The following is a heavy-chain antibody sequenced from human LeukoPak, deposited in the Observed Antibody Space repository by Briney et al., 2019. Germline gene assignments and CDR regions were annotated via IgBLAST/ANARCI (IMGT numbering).Heavy chain of an antibody. CDR2: IYSGGST. CDR1: GFTVSSNY. J-gene: IGHJ3*02. D-gene: IGHD2-15*01. CDR3: ARDRERYCSAGSCYDFPVDAFDI. Sequence: GGSLRLSCASSGFTVSSNYMSGVRQAPGKGLAWVSVIYSGGSTYYADSVKGRFTISRDNSKNTLYLQMNSLRAEDTAVYYCARDRERYCSAGSCYDFPVDAFDIWGHGKTVTVSS. V-gene: IGHV3-66*01.